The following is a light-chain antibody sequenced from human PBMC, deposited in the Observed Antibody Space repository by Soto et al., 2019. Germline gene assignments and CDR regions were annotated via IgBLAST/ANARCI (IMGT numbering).Light chain of an antibody. V-gene: IGKV1-5*03. CDR3: QQYMTYPET. Sequence: DIKMTQSPSSLSASAGDRVTITCRASQSISSYLNWYQQKPGKAPKVLIYKASSLVSGVTSRFSGSGSETEFTLTISNLQADDFATYYCQQYMTYPETFGQGTKVAIK. CDR1: QSISSY. CDR2: KAS. J-gene: IGKJ1*01.